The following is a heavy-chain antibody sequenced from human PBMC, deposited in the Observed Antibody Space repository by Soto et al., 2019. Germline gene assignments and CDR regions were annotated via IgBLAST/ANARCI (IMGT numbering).Heavy chain of an antibody. D-gene: IGHD6-13*01. CDR3: AKDRLSSSWSTVYYYYYGMDV. J-gene: IGHJ6*02. CDR1: AFTFSSYG. CDR2: ISYDGSNK. V-gene: IGHV3-30*18. Sequence: QVQLVESGGGVVQPGRSLRLYCAASAFTFSSYGMHWVRQAPGKGLEWVAVISYDGSNKYYADSVKGRFTISRDNSKNTLYLQMNSLRAEDTAVYYCAKDRLSSSWSTVYYYYYGMDVWGQGTTVTVSS.